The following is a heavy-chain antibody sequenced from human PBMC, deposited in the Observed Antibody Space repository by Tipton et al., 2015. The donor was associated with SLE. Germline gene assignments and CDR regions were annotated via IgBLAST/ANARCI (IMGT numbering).Heavy chain of an antibody. CDR3: AREWYSSSWAEYYYYHGMDV. J-gene: IGHJ6*02. V-gene: IGHV1-46*01. CDR1: GYTFTSYY. CDR2: INPSGGST. D-gene: IGHD6-13*01. Sequence: QSGAEVKKPGASVKVSCKASGYTFTSYYMHWVRQAPGQGLEWMGIINPSGGSTTYAQKFQGRVTMTRDTSTSTVYMELSSLRSEDTAVYYCAREWYSSSWAEYYYYHGMDVWGQGTTVTVSS.